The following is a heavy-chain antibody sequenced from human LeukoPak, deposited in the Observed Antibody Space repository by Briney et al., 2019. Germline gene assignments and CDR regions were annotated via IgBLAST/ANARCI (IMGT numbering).Heavy chain of an antibody. J-gene: IGHJ5*02. V-gene: IGHV1-69*04. CDR2: IIPILGIA. CDR3: ARTRVYCSSTSCYGNWFDP. D-gene: IGHD2-2*01. Sequence: ASVKVSCKASGGTFSSYAISWVRQAPGQGLEWMGRIIPILGIANYAQKFQGRVTITTDEPTSTAYMELSSLRSEDTAVYYCARTRVYCSSTSCYGNWFDPWGQGTLVTVSS. CDR1: GGTFSSYA.